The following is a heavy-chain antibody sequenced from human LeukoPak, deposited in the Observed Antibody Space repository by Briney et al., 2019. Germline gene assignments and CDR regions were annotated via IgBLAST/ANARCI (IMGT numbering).Heavy chain of an antibody. D-gene: IGHD6-19*01. CDR2: IYHSGST. CDR1: GYSISSGYY. CDR3: ARAISTVAGGGTFDY. V-gene: IGHV4-38-2*02. Sequence: PSEXLSLTCTVSGYSISSGYYWGWIRQPPGKGLEWIGSIYHSGSTYYNPSLKRRVTISVDTSKNQFSLKLSSVTAADTAVYYCARAISTVAGGGTFDYWGQGTLVTVSS. J-gene: IGHJ4*02.